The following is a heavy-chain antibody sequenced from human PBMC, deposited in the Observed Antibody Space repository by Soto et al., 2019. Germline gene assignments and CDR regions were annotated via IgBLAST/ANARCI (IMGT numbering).Heavy chain of an antibody. CDR1: GYTLTSYD. Sequence: GASVKVSCKASGYTLTSYDINWVRQATGQGLEWMGWMNPNSGNTGYAQKFKGRVTMTRNTSISTAYMELSSLRSEDTAVYYCARGDCTNGVCYLLSVDYWGQGTLVTVSS. CDR3: ARGDCTNGVCYLLSVDY. CDR2: MNPNSGNT. D-gene: IGHD2-8*01. J-gene: IGHJ4*02. V-gene: IGHV1-8*01.